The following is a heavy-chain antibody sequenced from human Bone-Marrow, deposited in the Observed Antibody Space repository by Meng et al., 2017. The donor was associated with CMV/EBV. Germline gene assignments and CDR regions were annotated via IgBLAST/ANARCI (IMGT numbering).Heavy chain of an antibody. V-gene: IGHV3-66*02. J-gene: IGHJ4*02. Sequence: SLRLASAAAGVTVRSNYMSCVRQAAGKGLEWVSVMYCGGSTYHADSVKGRFTISRDNSKNTLYLQMNSLRAEYTAVYYCARDRRITIFGVVSPYYYFDYWGQGTLVTVSS. D-gene: IGHD3-3*01. CDR2: MYCGGST. CDR3: ARDRRITIFGVVSPYYYFDY. CDR1: GVTVRSNY.